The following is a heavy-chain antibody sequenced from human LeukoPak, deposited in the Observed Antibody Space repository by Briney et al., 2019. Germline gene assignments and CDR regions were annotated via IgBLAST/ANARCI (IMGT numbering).Heavy chain of an antibody. V-gene: IGHV1-2*02. D-gene: IGHD3-10*01. Sequence: ASVKVSCKASGYTFTGYYMHWVRQAPGQGLEWMGWINPNSGGTNYARKFQGRVTMTRDTSISTAYMELSRLRSDDTAVYYCARYSLLLWAPIWGQGTLVTVSS. J-gene: IGHJ4*02. CDR1: GYTFTGYY. CDR3: ARYSLLLWAPI. CDR2: INPNSGGT.